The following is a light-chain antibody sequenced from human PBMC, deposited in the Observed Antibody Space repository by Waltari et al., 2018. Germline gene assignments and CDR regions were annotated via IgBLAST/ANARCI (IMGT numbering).Light chain of an antibody. J-gene: IGLJ3*02. Sequence: QSALTQPASVSGSPGQSITISCSGTSSDVGGYKYVSWYQQHPGKAPQLMIYDVTNRPSGVSNRFYASKSGKTASPTISGLQAEDEADYYCSSYTSSGTVVFGGGTKLTVL. CDR3: SSYTSSGTVV. CDR2: DVT. CDR1: SSDVGGYKY. V-gene: IGLV2-14*01.